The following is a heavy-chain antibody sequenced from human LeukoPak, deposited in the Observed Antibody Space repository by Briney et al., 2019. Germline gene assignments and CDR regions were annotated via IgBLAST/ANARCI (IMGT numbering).Heavy chain of an antibody. CDR2: VHSGGST. Sequence: GGSLRLSCAASGLTVGGNYMRWVRQAPGKGLEWVSVVHSGGSTYYADSVKGRFTISRDSTKNTLVLQMNSLRAEDTAVYYCARLIYDSSGYYYDHWGRGTLVTVSS. J-gene: IGHJ5*02. CDR1: GLTVGGNY. CDR3: ARLIYDSSGYYYDH. V-gene: IGHV3-66*02. D-gene: IGHD3-22*01.